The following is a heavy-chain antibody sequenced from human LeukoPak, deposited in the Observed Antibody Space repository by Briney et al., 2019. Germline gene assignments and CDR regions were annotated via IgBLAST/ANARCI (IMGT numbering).Heavy chain of an antibody. Sequence: GGSLRLSCAVSGFPFSRFYMSRIRQAPGKGLEWISYIGLSGSPLDYADSVKGRFTISRDNAKNSLYLDMNSLRAEDTAVYYCARKDFSSGSFSYWGQGTLVTVSS. J-gene: IGHJ4*02. D-gene: IGHD3-22*01. V-gene: IGHV3-11*04. CDR3: ARKDFSSGSFSY. CDR2: IGLSGSPL. CDR1: GFPFSRFY.